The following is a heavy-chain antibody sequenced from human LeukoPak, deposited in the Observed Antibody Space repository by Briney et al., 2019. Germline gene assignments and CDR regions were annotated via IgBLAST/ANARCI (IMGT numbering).Heavy chain of an antibody. V-gene: IGHV4-59*08. Sequence: PSETLSLTCTVSGDSISSYYWSWIRQPPGKGLEWIGYIYYTGSTNYNPSLKSRVTISVDTSKNQFSLKLSSVTAADTAVYYCARQEAAGATQYFQHWGQGTLVTVSS. CDR3: ARQEAAGATQYFQH. D-gene: IGHD1-26*01. CDR2: IYYTGST. CDR1: GDSISSYY. J-gene: IGHJ1*01.